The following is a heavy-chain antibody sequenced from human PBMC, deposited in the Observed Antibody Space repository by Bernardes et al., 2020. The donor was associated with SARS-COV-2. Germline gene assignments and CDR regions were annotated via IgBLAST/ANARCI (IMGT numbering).Heavy chain of an antibody. V-gene: IGHV3-48*03. Sequence: GGSLRLSCAASGFTFSTYEFNWVRQAPGKGLEWVSSISSSGSTIYYADSVKGRFTISRDNAKNSLYLQLDSLRVEDTAVYYCTRDPSVSYYPFDYWGQGTLVTVSS. J-gene: IGHJ4*02. D-gene: IGHD3-10*01. CDR3: TRDPSVSYYPFDY. CDR2: ISSSGSTI. CDR1: GFTFSTYE.